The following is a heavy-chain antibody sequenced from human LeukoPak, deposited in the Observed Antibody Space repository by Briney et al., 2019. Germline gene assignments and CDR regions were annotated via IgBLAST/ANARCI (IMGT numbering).Heavy chain of an antibody. J-gene: IGHJ4*02. CDR2: SRNRANSYTT. CDR1: GFSFSDYY. CDR3: VRSDSSGYFYK. V-gene: IGHV3-72*01. Sequence: GGSLRLSCAASGFSFSDYYIDWVRQAPGKGLEWVGRSRNRANSYTTEYAASVKGRFTISRDDSEKLLYLQMNSLKTEDTAVYYCVRSDSSGYFYKWGQGTLVTVSS. D-gene: IGHD3-22*01.